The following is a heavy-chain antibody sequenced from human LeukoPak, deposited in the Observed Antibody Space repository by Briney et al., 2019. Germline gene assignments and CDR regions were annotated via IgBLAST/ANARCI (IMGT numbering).Heavy chain of an antibody. V-gene: IGHV3-23*01. J-gene: IGHJ4*02. CDR2: ISGSGGNT. CDR1: GFTFSNYA. CDR3: AKDFSSGYYYFDY. D-gene: IGHD3-22*01. Sequence: GGSLRLSCAASGFTFSNYAMSWVRQAPGKGLEWVSVISGSGGNTYYADSVQGRFTFSRDNSKNMLYVQMNSLRAEDTAVYYCAKDFSSGYYYFDYWGQGTLVTVSS.